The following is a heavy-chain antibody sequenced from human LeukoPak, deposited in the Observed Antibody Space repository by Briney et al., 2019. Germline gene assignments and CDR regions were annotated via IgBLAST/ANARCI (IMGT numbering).Heavy chain of an antibody. CDR3: AREVADYGGYYYYHYMDV. Sequence: PSETLSLTCAVYGGSFSGYYWSWIRQPAGKGLEWLGRIYTSGSNNYNPSLKSRVTMSVDTSKNQFSLKLSSVTAADTAMYDCAREVADYGGYYYYHYMDVWGKGTTVTISS. CDR2: IYTSGSN. V-gene: IGHV4-4*07. J-gene: IGHJ6*03. CDR1: GGSFSGYY. D-gene: IGHD4-23*01.